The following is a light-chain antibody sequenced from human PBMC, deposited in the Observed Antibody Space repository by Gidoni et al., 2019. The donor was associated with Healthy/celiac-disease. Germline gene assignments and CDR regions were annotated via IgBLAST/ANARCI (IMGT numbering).Light chain of an antibody. Sequence: DIQMPQSPSSLSASVGDRVTITCQASQDISNYLNWYQQKPGKAPKLLIYDASNLETGVPSRFSGSGSGTDFTFTISSLQAEDIATYYCQQYDNPFTFGPGTKVDIK. CDR2: DAS. CDR1: QDISNY. J-gene: IGKJ3*01. CDR3: QQYDNPFT. V-gene: IGKV1-33*01.